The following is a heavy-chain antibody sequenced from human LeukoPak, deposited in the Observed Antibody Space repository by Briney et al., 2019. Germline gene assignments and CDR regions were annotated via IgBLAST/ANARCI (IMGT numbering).Heavy chain of an antibody. CDR1: GFTFSRYW. Sequence: PGGSLRLSCAASGFTFSRYWMSWVRQAPGKGLEWVANIKQDGSEKYYVDSVKGRFTISRDNAKNSLYLQMNSLRAEDTAVYYCAKRPDCSTTNCFRFEYWGQGTLVTVSS. J-gene: IGHJ4*02. CDR3: AKRPDCSTTNCFRFEY. CDR2: IKQDGSEK. D-gene: IGHD2-2*01. V-gene: IGHV3-7*01.